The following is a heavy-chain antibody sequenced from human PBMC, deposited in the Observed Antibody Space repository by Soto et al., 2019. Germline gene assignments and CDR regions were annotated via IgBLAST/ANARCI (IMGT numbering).Heavy chain of an antibody. CDR1: GGSVSSGSYY. CDR2: IYYGGST. CDR3: ARVGYGGYYYWYYFDY. V-gene: IGHV4-61*01. J-gene: IGHJ4*02. Sequence: PSETLSLTCTVSGGSVSSGSYYWSWIRQPPGKGLEWIGYIYYGGSTNYNPSLKSRVTISVDTSKNQFSLKLSSVTAADTAVYYCARVGYGGYYYWYYFDYWGQGTLVTVSS. D-gene: IGHD3-22*01.